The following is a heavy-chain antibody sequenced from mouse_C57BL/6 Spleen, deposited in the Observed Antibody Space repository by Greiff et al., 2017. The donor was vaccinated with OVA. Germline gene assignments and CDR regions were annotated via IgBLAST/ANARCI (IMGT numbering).Heavy chain of an antibody. CDR3: AREDSSGYSFAY. D-gene: IGHD3-2*02. Sequence: ESGPGLVKPSQSLSLTCSVTGYSITSGYYWNWIRQFPGNKLEWMGYISYDGSNNYNPSLKNRISITRDTSKNQFFLKLNSVTTEDTATYYCAREDSSGYSFAYWGQGTLVTVSA. CDR1: GYSITSGYY. V-gene: IGHV3-6*01. CDR2: ISYDGSN. J-gene: IGHJ3*01.